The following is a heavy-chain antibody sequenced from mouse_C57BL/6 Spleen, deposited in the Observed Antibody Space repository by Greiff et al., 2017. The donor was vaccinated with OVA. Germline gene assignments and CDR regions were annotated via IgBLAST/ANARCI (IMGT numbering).Heavy chain of an antibody. J-gene: IGHJ3*01. CDR3: AREDDYYFAWFAY. CDR2: IYPGDGDN. D-gene: IGHD2-3*01. CDR1: GYAFSSSW. Sequence: VQLQQSGPELVKPGASVKISCKASGYAFSSSWMNWVKQRPGKGLEWIGRIYPGDGDNNYNGKFKGKATLTADKSSSTAYMQLSSLTSEDSAVYFCAREDDYYFAWFAYWGQGTLVTVSA. V-gene: IGHV1-82*01.